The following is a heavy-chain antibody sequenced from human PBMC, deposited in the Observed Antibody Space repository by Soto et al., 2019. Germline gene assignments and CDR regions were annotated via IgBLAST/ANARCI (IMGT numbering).Heavy chain of an antibody. D-gene: IGHD2-2*01. CDR2: INADGTST. Sequence: GGSLRLSCAASGFTFSNSWMHWVRQVSGKGLEWVSRINADGTSTSYADSVKGRFTISRDNAKNTLYLHVNSLRAEDTAVYYCVKVLARGVGVPRFYFDSWGQGALVTVSS. CDR3: VKVLARGVGVPRFYFDS. J-gene: IGHJ4*02. V-gene: IGHV3-74*01. CDR1: GFTFSNSW.